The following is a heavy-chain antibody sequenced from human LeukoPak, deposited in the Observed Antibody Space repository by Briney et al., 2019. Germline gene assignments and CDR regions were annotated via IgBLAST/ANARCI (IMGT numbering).Heavy chain of an antibody. J-gene: IGHJ4*02. V-gene: IGHV3-11*01. CDR1: GFTFSDYY. D-gene: IGHD3-3*01. CDR2: ISSSGCTI. Sequence: GGSLRLSCAASGFTFSDYYVSWIRQAPGKGLEWVSYISSSGCTIYYADSVKGRFTISRDNAKNSLYLQMNSLRAEDTAVYYCARSLYDFWSGYDYWGQGTLVTVSS. CDR3: ARSLYDFWSGYDY.